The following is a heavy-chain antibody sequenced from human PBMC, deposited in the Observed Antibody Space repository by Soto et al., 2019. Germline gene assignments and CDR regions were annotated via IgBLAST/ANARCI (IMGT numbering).Heavy chain of an antibody. V-gene: IGHV1-8*02. CDR3: ARSAPVSHAALEYRYYVHV. CDR1: GYIFTSYN. D-gene: IGHD2-2*01. CDR2: VNPDSGHT. J-gene: IGHJ6*03. Sequence: QVQLVQSGAEVKKPGASVKLSCKASGYIFTSYNINWVRQAAGHGLEWMGWVNPDSGHTGYAQKLQGRVTMTRDTSIGTAHMELRSLTPEDTAVYYCARSAPVSHAALEYRYYVHVCGKGAAVTVSS.